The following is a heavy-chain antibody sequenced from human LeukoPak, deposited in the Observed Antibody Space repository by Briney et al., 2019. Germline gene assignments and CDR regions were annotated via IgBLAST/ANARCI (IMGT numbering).Heavy chain of an antibody. V-gene: IGHV4-59*12. J-gene: IGHJ4*02. CDR2: IYYSGST. D-gene: IGHD3-3*01. CDR1: GGSISSYY. Sequence: KPSETLSLTCTVSGGSISSYYWSWIRQPPGKGLEWIGYIYYSGSTNYNPSLKSRVTISVDTSKNQFSLKLSSVTAADTAVYYCARLNYDFWRAIFYYFDYWGQGTLVTVSS. CDR3: ARLNYDFWRAIFYYFDY.